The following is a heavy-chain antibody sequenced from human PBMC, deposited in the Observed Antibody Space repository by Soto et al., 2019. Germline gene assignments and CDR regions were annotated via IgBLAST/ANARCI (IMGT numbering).Heavy chain of an antibody. D-gene: IGHD3-10*01. Sequence: QVQLQQWGAGLLKPSETLSLTCAVYGGSFSGYYWSWIRQPPGKGLEWIGEINHSGSTNYNPSLKSRVTISVDTSKKQFSLKLSSVTAADTAVYYCARGAEITMVRGVIRWFDPWGQGTLVTVSS. J-gene: IGHJ5*02. CDR2: INHSGST. CDR3: ARGAEITMVRGVIRWFDP. CDR1: GGSFSGYY. V-gene: IGHV4-34*01.